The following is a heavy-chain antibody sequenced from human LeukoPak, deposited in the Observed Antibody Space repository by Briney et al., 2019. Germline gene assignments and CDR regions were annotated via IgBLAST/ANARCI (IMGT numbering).Heavy chain of an antibody. CDR1: GGSISSGGYY. CDR2: IYHSGST. Sequence: SETLSLTCTVSGGSISSGGYYWSWIRQPPGKGLEWIGYIYHSGSTYYNPSLKSRVTISVDRSKNQFSLKLSSVTAADTAVYYCARVMWSDGMDVWGQGTTVTVSS. V-gene: IGHV4-30-2*01. CDR3: ARVMWSDGMDV. D-gene: IGHD2-21*01. J-gene: IGHJ6*02.